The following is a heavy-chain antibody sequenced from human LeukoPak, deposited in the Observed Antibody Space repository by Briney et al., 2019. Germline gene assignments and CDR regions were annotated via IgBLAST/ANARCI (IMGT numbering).Heavy chain of an antibody. J-gene: IGHJ4*02. CDR3: ARDLVAVAGTPLWYFDY. CDR1: GYTFTGYY. D-gene: IGHD6-19*01. Sequence: ASVKVSCKASGYTFTGYYMHWVRQAPGQGLEWMGWINPNSGGTNYAQKFQGRVTMTRDTSISTAYMELSRLRSDDMAVYYCARDLVAVAGTPLWYFDYWGQGTLVTVSS. V-gene: IGHV1-2*02. CDR2: INPNSGGT.